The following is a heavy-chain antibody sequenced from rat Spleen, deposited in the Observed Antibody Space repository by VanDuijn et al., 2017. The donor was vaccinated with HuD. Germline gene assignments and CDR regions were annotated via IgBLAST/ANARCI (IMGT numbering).Heavy chain of an antibody. J-gene: IGHJ2*01. V-gene: IGHV5-25*01. CDR1: GFTFSNYD. D-gene: IGHD1-1*01. CDR2: ISTSGGST. CDR3: ARPHPYYSGAFDY. Sequence: EVQVVESGGGLVQPGRSLKLSCAASGFTFSNYDMAWVRQAPTKGLEWVASISTSGGSTYYRDSVKGRFTVSRDNAKSTLYLQMDSLRSEDTATYYCARPHPYYSGAFDYWGQGVMVTVSS.